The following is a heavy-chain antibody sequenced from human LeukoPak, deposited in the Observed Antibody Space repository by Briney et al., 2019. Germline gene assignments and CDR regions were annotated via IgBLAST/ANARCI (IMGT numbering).Heavy chain of an antibody. CDR1: GFSFSNFG. CDR2: ISTDGHYK. CDR3: ARRYAVYSDYRKDHSIAY. D-gene: IGHD5-12*01. V-gene: IGHV3-21*01. Sequence: GGSLRLSCATSGFSFSNFGMNWVRQAPGEGLEWVSCISTDGHYKFYADSVQGRFTISRDNAKNSLYLQMDSLTAEDTAVYYCARRYAVYSDYRKDHSIAYWGQGTLVTVSS. J-gene: IGHJ4*02.